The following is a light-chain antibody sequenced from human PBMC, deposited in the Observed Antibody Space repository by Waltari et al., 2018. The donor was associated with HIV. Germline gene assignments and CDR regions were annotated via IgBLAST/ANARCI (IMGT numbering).Light chain of an antibody. CDR3: QVRVSNTVV. J-gene: IGLJ2*01. CDR2: RDN. V-gene: IGLV3-9*01. Sequence: SYELTQPLSVSVALGQTATITCGGNNSRRQQVCGYQQKPGQAPVLIIYRDNTRPSGIPERFSGSNSGNTATLTIRRAQAGDEADYYCQVRVSNTVVFGGGTNLTVL. CDR1: NSRRQQ.